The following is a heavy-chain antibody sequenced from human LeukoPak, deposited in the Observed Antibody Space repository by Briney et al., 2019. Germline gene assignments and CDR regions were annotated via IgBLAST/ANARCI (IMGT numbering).Heavy chain of an antibody. V-gene: IGHV4-59*01. Sequence: SETLSLTCTVSGGSISSYYWSWIRQPPGKGLEWIGYIYYTGNTNYNPSLMSRVTISVDTSKNQFSLKLSSVTAADTAVYYCARDRLQLQSWGQGTLVTVSS. D-gene: IGHD1-1*01. CDR3: ARDRLQLQS. CDR1: GGSISSYY. CDR2: IYYTGNT. J-gene: IGHJ5*02.